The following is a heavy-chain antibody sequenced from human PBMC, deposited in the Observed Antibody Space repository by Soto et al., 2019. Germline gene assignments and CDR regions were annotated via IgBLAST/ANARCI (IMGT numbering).Heavy chain of an antibody. J-gene: IGHJ4*02. D-gene: IGHD3-22*01. CDR3: ARDPRTYYYDSSGSPIDY. CDR1: GYTFTNYG. V-gene: IGHV1-18*04. Sequence: ASVKVSCKASGYTFTNYGISWVRQAPGQGLEWMGWISAYSGNTNYAQKLEGRVTMTTDTSTSTAYMELRSLRSDDTAVYYCARDPRTYYYDSSGSPIDYWGPGTLVTVSS. CDR2: ISAYSGNT.